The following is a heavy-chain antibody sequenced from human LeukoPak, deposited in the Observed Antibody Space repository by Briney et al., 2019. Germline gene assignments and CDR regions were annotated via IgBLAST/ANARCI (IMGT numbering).Heavy chain of an antibody. J-gene: IGHJ4*02. D-gene: IGHD2-8*01. CDR3: AKASYCTNGVCYNLDY. CDR2: IRYDGSNK. CDR1: GFTFSSYG. V-gene: IGHV3-30*02. Sequence: GGSLRLSCAASGFTFSSYGMHWVRQAPGKGLEWVAFIRYDGSNKYYADSVKGRFTISRDNSKNTLYLQMNSLRAEDTAVYYCAKASYCTNGVCYNLDYWGQGTLVTVSS.